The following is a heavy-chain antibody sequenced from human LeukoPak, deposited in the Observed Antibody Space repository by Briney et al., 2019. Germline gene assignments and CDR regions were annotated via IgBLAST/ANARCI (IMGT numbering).Heavy chain of an antibody. J-gene: IGHJ4*02. D-gene: IGHD3-16*01. Sequence: NPSETLSLTCTVSGGSISSYYWSWIRQPPGKGLEWIGYIYYSGSTYYNPSLKSRVTISVDTSKNQFSLKLSSVTAADTAVYYCARLGLAALDYWGQGTLVTVSS. CDR1: GGSISSYY. CDR2: IYYSGST. V-gene: IGHV4-59*08. CDR3: ARLGLAALDY.